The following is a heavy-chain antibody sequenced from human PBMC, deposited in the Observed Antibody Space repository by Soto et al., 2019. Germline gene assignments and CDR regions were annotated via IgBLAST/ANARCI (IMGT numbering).Heavy chain of an antibody. V-gene: IGHV3-9*02. CDR2: ISSNSATI. CDR3: VKDMKWGGMTTIHYFDS. Sequence: EVQLVESGGGLVQPGRSLRLSCVASGFIADDYAMHWVRQAPGKGLEWVSGISSNSATINYADSVKGRFTISRDNAKNSLFLQINSLRPDDTAFYYCVKDMKWGGMTTIHYFDSWGQGTLVTVSS. CDR1: GFIADDYA. D-gene: IGHD4-17*01. J-gene: IGHJ4*02.